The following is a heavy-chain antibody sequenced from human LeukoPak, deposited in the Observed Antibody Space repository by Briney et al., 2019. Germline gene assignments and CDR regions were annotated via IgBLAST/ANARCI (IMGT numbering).Heavy chain of an antibody. Sequence: GGSLRLSCAASGFTFSSSGMSWVRQAPGKGLEWVSAISGSGGSTYYADSVKGRFTISRDNSKNTLYLQMNSLRAEDTAVYHCARDPAPQGWFDSWGQGTLVTVSS. J-gene: IGHJ5*01. CDR1: GFTFSSSG. V-gene: IGHV3-23*01. CDR2: ISGSGGST. CDR3: ARDPAPQGWFDS.